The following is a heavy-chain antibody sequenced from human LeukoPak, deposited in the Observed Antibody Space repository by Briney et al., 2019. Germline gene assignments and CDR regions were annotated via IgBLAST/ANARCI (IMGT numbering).Heavy chain of an antibody. Sequence: SETLSLTCAVYGGSFSGYYWSWIRQPPGKGLEWIGEINHSGSTNYNPSLKSRVTISVDTSKNQVSLKLSSVTAADTAVYYCARKYSSFSCFDYWGQGTLVTVSS. J-gene: IGHJ4*02. CDR3: ARKYSSFSCFDY. V-gene: IGHV4-34*01. D-gene: IGHD6-6*01. CDR1: GGSFSGYY. CDR2: INHSGST.